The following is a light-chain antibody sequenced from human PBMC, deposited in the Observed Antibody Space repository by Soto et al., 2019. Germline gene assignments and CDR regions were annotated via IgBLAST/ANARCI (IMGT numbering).Light chain of an antibody. CDR1: QSVSSN. V-gene: IGKV3-15*01. CDR3: QQYNNWPPLT. Sequence: EIVMTQSEATLSVSPGERATLSCRASQSVSSNLAWYQQKPGQAPRLLIYGASTRATAIPARFSGSGSGTEFTLTISSRQSEDFAVYYCQQYNNWPPLTFGGGTKVEIK. CDR2: GAS. J-gene: IGKJ4*01.